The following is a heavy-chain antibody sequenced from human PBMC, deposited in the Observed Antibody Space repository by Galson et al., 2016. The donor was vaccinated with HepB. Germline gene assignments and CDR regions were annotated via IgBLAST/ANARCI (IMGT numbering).Heavy chain of an antibody. CDR3: ALTGIAARYAFDY. CDR1: GFTFRDYY. Sequence: SLRLSCAASGFTFRDYYMSWIRQAPGKGLEWVSYISSMSSYTNYADSVKGRFTISRDNAKNSLYLQMNSLSAEDTAVYYCALTGIAARYAFDYWGQGTLVTVSS. J-gene: IGHJ4*02. CDR2: ISSMSSYT. D-gene: IGHD6-6*01. V-gene: IGHV3-11*06.